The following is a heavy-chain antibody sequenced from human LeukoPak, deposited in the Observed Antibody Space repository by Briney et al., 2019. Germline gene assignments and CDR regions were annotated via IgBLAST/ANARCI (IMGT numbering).Heavy chain of an antibody. Sequence: SQTLSLTCALSGDSVSSNSAAWNWIRQSPSRGLEWLGRTYYRSKWYNDYAVSVKSRITINPDTSKNQFSLQLNSVTPEDTAVYYCARDGEDDSSGYRQFDYWGQGTLVTVSS. CDR1: GDSVSSNSAA. CDR3: ARDGEDDSSGYRQFDY. CDR2: TYYRSKWYN. V-gene: IGHV6-1*01. J-gene: IGHJ4*02. D-gene: IGHD3-22*01.